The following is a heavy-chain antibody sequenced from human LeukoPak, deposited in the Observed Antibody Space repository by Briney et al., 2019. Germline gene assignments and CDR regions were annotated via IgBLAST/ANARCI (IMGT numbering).Heavy chain of an antibody. CDR2: ISAYNGNT. CDR3: ARSRDWGWGGLHDAFDI. V-gene: IGHV1-18*01. D-gene: IGHD7-27*01. J-gene: IGHJ3*02. CDR1: GYTFTSYG. Sequence: ASVKVSCKASGYTFTSYGISWVRQAPGQGLEWMGWISAYNGNTNYAQKLQGRVTMTTDTSTSTAYMELRSLRSDDTAVYYCARSRDWGWGGLHDAFDIWGQGTMVTVSS.